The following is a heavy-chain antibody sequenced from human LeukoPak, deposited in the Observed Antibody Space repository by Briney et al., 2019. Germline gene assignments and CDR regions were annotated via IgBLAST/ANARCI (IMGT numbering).Heavy chain of an antibody. J-gene: IGHJ4*02. CDR1: GHTFTGYY. CDR3: AREKKPYDSSGYYYGPFDY. CDR2: INPNSGGT. Sequence: ASVKGSCKASGHTFTGYYMHWGRQAPGQGLEWMGWINPNSGGTNYAQKFQGRVTMTRDTSISTAYMELSRLRSDDTAVYYCAREKKPYDSSGYYYGPFDYWGQGTLVTVSS. D-gene: IGHD3-22*01. V-gene: IGHV1-2*02.